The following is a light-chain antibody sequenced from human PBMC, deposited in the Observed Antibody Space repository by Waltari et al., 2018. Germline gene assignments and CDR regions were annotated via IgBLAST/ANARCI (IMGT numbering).Light chain of an antibody. CDR2: GHN. CDR1: STNIGPHR. J-gene: IGLJ3*02. CDR3: AAWDDSLSGLV. Sequence: QPVLTQPPSTSGTPVQRVTIPCSGSSTNIGPHRLNWYQQLPGTAPKPLIYGHNQRPTGVPDRFSGSKSGSSASLAISGLQSEDEADYYCAAWDDSLSGLVFGGGTKVTVL. V-gene: IGLV1-44*01.